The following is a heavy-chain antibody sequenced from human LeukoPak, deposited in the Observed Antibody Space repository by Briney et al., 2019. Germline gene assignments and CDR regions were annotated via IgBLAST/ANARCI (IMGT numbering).Heavy chain of an antibody. D-gene: IGHD2-2*01. V-gene: IGHV1-18*01. J-gene: IGHJ6*02. CDR3: AGSIVVVPAAIPYYYGMDV. Sequence: ASVKVSCKASGYTFTSYGISWVRQAPGQGLEWMGWISAYNGNTNYAQKLQGRVTMTTDTSTSTAYMELRSLRSDDTAVYYCAGSIVVVPAAIPYYYGMDVWGQGTTVTVSS. CDR1: GYTFTSYG. CDR2: ISAYNGNT.